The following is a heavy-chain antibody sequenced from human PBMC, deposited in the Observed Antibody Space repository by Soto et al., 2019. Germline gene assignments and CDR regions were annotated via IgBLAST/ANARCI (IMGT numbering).Heavy chain of an antibody. CDR1: GYTFTSYY. J-gene: IGHJ6*02. D-gene: IGHD3-10*01. V-gene: IGHV1-46*01. Sequence: QVQLVQSGAEVKKPGASVKVSCKASGYTFTSYYMHWVRQAPGQGLEWMGIINPSGGSTSYAQKFQGRVPMTRDTSTSTVYMELSSLRSEDTAVYYCARDRRAHYYGSGSYTYYYYYGMDVWGQGTTVTVSS. CDR2: INPSGGST. CDR3: ARDRRAHYYGSGSYTYYYYYGMDV.